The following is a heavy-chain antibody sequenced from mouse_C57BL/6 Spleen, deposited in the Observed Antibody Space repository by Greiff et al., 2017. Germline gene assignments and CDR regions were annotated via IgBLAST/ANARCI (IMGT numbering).Heavy chain of an antibody. CDR1: GYTFTSYW. CDR3: ARGAYYSNYAAMDY. CDR2: IDPNSGGT. Sequence: QVQLQQPGAELVKPGASVKLSCKASGYTFTSYWMHWVKQRPGRGLEWIGRIDPNSGGTKYNEKFKSKATLTVDKPSSTAYMQLRSLTSEDSAVYYCARGAYYSNYAAMDYWGQGTSVTVSS. J-gene: IGHJ4*01. D-gene: IGHD2-5*01. V-gene: IGHV1-72*01.